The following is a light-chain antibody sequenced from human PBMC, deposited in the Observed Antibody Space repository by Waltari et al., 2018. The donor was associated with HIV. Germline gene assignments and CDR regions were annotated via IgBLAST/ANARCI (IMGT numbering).Light chain of an antibody. CDR3: ESYTSTSVWV. CDR1: SNEVGGYPS. Sequence: QSALTQPASVSGSPGQSITLSCTGSSNEVGGYPSASWYQQHPGKAPRLMIYDVSTRPSGVSDRFSGSKSGDTASLTISGLQAEDEADYYCESYTSTSVWVFGGGTRLTVL. CDR2: DVS. V-gene: IGLV2-14*03. J-gene: IGLJ3*02.